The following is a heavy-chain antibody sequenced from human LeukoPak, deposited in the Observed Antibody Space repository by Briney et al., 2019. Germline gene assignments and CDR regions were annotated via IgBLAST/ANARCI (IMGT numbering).Heavy chain of an antibody. CDR2: ISGSGGST. D-gene: IGHD2-2*02. Sequence: PGGSLRLSCAASGFTFSSYAMSWVRQAPGKGLEWVSAISGSGGSTYYADSVKGWFTISRDNSKNTLYLQMNSLRAEDTAVYYCAKGLSLLYDAFDIWGQGTMVTVSS. V-gene: IGHV3-23*01. J-gene: IGHJ3*02. CDR3: AKGLSLLYDAFDI. CDR1: GFTFSSYA.